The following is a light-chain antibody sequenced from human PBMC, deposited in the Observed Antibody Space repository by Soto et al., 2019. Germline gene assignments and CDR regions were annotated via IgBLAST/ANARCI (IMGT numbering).Light chain of an antibody. CDR2: GAS. CDR3: QQYGSSHGYT. J-gene: IGKJ2*01. Sequence: EIVLTQSPGTLSLSPGERATLSCRASQSVSSSYLAWYQQKPGQAPRLLIYGASSRATGIPDRFSGSGSGTDFTLTISRLEPVDFAVYYCQQYGSSHGYTFGQGTKLEIK. CDR1: QSVSSSY. V-gene: IGKV3-20*01.